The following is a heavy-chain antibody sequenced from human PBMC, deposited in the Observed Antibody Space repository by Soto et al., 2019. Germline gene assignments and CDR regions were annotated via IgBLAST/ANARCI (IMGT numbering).Heavy chain of an antibody. CDR1: GGSISSGDYY. CDR2: IYYSGST. J-gene: IGHJ4*02. V-gene: IGHV4-30-4*01. CDR3: ARGLNPLSLTGAKLDY. Sequence: PSETLSLTCTVSGGSISSGDYYWSWIRQPPGKGLEWIGYIYYSGSTYYNPSLKSRVTISVDTSKNQFSLKLSSVTAADTAVYYCARGLNPLSLTGAKLDYWGQRTLDTVSS. D-gene: IGHD3-9*01.